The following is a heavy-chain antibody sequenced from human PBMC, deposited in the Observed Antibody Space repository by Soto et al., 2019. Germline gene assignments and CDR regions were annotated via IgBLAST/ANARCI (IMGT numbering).Heavy chain of an antibody. J-gene: IGHJ4*02. V-gene: IGHV3-30*18. CDR1: GFIFSTYD. D-gene: IGHD4-17*01. CDR2: ISYDGNNK. CDR3: AKDLLLTTITTVGD. Sequence: QVQLVESGGGVVQLGRSLRLSCAASGFIFSTYDMHWVRQAPGKGLEWLSVISYDGNNKYYEDSVKGRFTISRDKSKNTLWLQMDSLRTEDTAVYYCAKDLLLTTITTVGDWGQGTLVTVSS.